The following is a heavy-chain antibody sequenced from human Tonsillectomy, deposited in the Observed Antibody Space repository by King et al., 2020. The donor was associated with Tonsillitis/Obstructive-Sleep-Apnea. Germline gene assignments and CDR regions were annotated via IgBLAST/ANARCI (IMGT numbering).Heavy chain of an antibody. V-gene: IGHV4-39*01. D-gene: IGHD3-16*01. CDR1: GGSISSSSYY. CDR3: ARPTEGLVGASWFDP. CDR2: IYYSGST. Sequence: QLQESGPGLVKPSETLSLTCTVSGGSISSSSYYWGWIRPPPGKGLEWIGSIYYSGSTYYNPSLKSRVTISVDTSKNQFSLKLSSVTAADTAVYYCARPTEGLVGASWFDPWGQGTLVTVSS. J-gene: IGHJ5*02.